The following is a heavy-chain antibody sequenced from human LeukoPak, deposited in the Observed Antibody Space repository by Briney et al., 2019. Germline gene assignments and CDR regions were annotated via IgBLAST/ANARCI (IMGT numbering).Heavy chain of an antibody. CDR1: GGTFSSYA. D-gene: IGHD3-22*01. CDR3: ARGYYYDSSGYYHYFDY. Sequence: ASVKVSCKASGGTFSSYAISWVRQAPGQGLEWMGRIIPILGIANYAQKFQGRVTITADKSTSTAYMELSSLRSEDTAVYYCARGYYYDSSGYYHYFDYWGQGTLVTVSS. V-gene: IGHV1-69*04. J-gene: IGHJ4*02. CDR2: IIPILGIA.